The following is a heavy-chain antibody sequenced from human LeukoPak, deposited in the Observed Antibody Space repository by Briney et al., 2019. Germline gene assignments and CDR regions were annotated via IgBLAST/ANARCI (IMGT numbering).Heavy chain of an antibody. CDR3: ARGSGNSLFDY. J-gene: IGHJ4*02. Sequence: ASVKVSCKASGYTFTNYYMHWVRQAPGQGLEWMGWIDPNSGGTNYAQKFQGRVTMTRDTSISTAYMELSSLRSDDTAVYYCARGSGNSLFDYWGQGTLVAVSS. D-gene: IGHD3-10*01. CDR1: GYTFTNYY. V-gene: IGHV1-2*02. CDR2: IDPNSGGT.